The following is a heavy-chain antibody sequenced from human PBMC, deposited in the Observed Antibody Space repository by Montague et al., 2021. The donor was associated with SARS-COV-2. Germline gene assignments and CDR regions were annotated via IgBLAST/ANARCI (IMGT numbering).Heavy chain of an antibody. Sequence: SETLSLTCTFSGGSISTIFNFWGWIRQPPGKGLEWIGSISYTGSTYHSPSLKSRVTLSVDTSKNQFSLKLNSVTAADTAVYYCARSGDPGTTVTYDSWGQGTMVTVSS. V-gene: IGHV4-39*07. CDR1: GGSISTIFNF. D-gene: IGHD4-11*01. J-gene: IGHJ5*01. CDR2: ISYTGST. CDR3: ARSGDPGTTVTYDS.